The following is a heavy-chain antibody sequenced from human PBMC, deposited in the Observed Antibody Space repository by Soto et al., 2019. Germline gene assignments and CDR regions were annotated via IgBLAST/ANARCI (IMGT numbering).Heavy chain of an antibody. V-gene: IGHV3-53*02. D-gene: IGHD3-22*01. CDR1: GFTVSSNY. CDR3: AREIVVVMGYGMDV. CDR2: IYSGGST. J-gene: IGHJ6*02. Sequence: EVQLVETGGGLIQPGGSLRLSCAASGFTVSSNYMSWVRQAPGKGLEWVSVIYSGGSTYYADSVKGRFTISRDNSKNTLYLQMNSLRAEDTAVYYCAREIVVVMGYGMDVWGQGTTVTVSS.